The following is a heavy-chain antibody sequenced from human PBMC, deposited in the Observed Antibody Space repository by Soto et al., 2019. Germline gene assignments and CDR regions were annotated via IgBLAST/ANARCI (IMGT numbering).Heavy chain of an antibody. J-gene: IGHJ4*01. V-gene: IGHV4-34*01. Sequence: QVQLQQWGAGLLKPSVTLSLTCAVYGGSFSGYYWNWIRQPPGEGLEWIGEINRSGRTNYSPSLKSRVAISVDTSKNQFSLKLNSVTAADTAVYYCARHGDYSGVDYWGHGTLVTVSS. CDR3: ARHGDYSGVDY. CDR1: GGSFSGYY. CDR2: INRSGRT. D-gene: IGHD4-17*01.